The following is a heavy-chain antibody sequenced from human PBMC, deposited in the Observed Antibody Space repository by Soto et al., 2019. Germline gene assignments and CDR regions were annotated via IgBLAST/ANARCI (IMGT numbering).Heavy chain of an antibody. J-gene: IGHJ2*01. CDR3: ARGPGFVSNVQGFWYFDL. CDR2: LNPNSADT. CDR1: GYTFTSYD. V-gene: IGHV1-8*01. Sequence: QVQLVQSGAEVKKPGASVKVSCKASGYTFTSYDINWVRQVSGQGLEWMGWLNPNSADTGYAQKFQGIVTMTRDTCTMTSYMELSSVISDDTAVFCWARGPGFVSNVQGFWYFDLWVRATLVTFSS. D-gene: IGHD3-16*02.